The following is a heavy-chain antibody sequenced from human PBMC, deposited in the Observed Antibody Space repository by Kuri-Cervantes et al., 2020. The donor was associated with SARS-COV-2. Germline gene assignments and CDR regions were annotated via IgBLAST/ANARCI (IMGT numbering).Heavy chain of an antibody. D-gene: IGHD6-19*01. V-gene: IGHV4-34*01. CDR2: INHSGST. J-gene: IGHJ6*02. CDR3: ARGVGAAVAGTLITIYYYYGMDV. CDR1: GGSFSGYY. Sequence: SQTLSLTCAVYGGSFSGYYWSWTRQPPGKGLEWIGEINHSGSTNYNPSLKSRVTISVDTSKNQFSLKLSSVTAADTAVYYCARGVGAAVAGTLITIYYYYGMDVWGQGTTVTVSS.